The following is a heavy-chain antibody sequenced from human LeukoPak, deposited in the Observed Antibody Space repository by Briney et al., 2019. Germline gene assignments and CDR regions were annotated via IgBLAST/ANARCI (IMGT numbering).Heavy chain of an antibody. CDR2: VYYGGSPTY. CDR1: GGSIISSY. CDR3: ARIAAAGPFDY. J-gene: IGHJ4*02. D-gene: IGHD6-13*01. V-gene: IGHV4-59*08. Sequence: SETLSLTCSVSGGSIISSYWSWIRQPPGKGLEWIGYVYYGGSPTYNYNPSLKSRVTISLDTSKNQLSLRLSSVTAADTGVYRCARIAAAGPFDYWGQGALVTVS.